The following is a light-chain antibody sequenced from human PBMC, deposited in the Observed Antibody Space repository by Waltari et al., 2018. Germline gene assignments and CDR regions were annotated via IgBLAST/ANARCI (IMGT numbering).Light chain of an antibody. V-gene: IGLV3-21*02. J-gene: IGLJ2*01. CDR1: NIGSKS. CDR3: QVWDSSSDLVV. Sequence: SYVLTQPPSVSVAPGQTARNTRGGNNIGSKSVPWYQQKQGQAPVLVVYADSDRPSGIPERFSGSNSGNTATLTISRVEAGDEADYYCQVWDSSSDLVVFGGGTKLTVL. CDR2: ADS.